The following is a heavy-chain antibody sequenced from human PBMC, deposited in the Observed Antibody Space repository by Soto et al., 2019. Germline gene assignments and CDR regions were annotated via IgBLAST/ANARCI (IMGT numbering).Heavy chain of an antibody. Sequence: PSETLSLTCAVSGGSISSSNWWSWVRQPPGKGLEWIGEIYHSGSTNHNPSLKSRVTISVDKSKNQFSLKLSSVTAADTAVYYCARVKAAAGTSQYYLGYWGQGTLVTVSS. V-gene: IGHV4-4*02. CDR2: IYHSGST. CDR3: ARVKAAAGTSQYYLGY. J-gene: IGHJ4*02. CDR1: GGSISSSNW. D-gene: IGHD6-13*01.